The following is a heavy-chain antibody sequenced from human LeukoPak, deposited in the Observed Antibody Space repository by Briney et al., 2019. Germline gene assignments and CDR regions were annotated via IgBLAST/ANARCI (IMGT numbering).Heavy chain of an antibody. CDR1: GFTFSGHS. J-gene: IGHJ6*02. CDR2: IFGNGVKT. D-gene: IGHD3-16*01. V-gene: IGHV3-23*01. Sequence: GGSLRLSCAAPGFTFSGHSMTWVRQTPGKGLEWVSVIFGNGVKTYYADSLKGRFTISRDNSKSTLYLQMNSLRADDTAVYYCARVGDWSNYFGMDAWGQGTTVSVSS. CDR3: ARVGDWSNYFGMDA.